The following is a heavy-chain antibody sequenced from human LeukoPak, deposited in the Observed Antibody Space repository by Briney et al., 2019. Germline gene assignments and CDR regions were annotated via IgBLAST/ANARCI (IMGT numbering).Heavy chain of an antibody. CDR2: LKSIVTNT. D-gene: IGHD6-13*01. Sequence: HPGRSLRPSCAASGFTFRIHWMHWVRQAPRRGLVWGACLKSIVTNTTYADRVKGRFTITRDNAKNTLYLQMNSLRAEDTAVYYCAKDGDEAWSSWYPYYYDYGMNVWGEGTTVTVSS. CDR3: AKDGDEAWSSWYPYYYDYGMNV. V-gene: IGHV3-74*03. CDR1: GFTFRIHW. J-gene: IGHJ6*01.